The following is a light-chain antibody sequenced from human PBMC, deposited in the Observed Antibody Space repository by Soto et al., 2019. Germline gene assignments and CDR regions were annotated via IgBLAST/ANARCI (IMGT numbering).Light chain of an antibody. J-gene: IGLJ1*01. CDR3: CSYAGSYIYV. CDR1: SSDVGGYNY. CDR2: DVT. V-gene: IGLV2-11*01. Sequence: QSALTQPRSVSGSPGQSVTISCTGTSSDVGGYNYVSWCQQHPDKAPKVMIYDVTKRPSGVPDRFSGSKSGNTASLTISGLQAEDEADYYCCSYAGSYIYVFGTGTKLTVL.